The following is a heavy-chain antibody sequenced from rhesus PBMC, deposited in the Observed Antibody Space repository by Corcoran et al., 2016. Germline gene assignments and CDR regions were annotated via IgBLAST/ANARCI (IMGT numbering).Heavy chain of an antibody. CDR1: GDSISGYY. CDR3: ARRPKTGGDRFDV. Sequence: QVQLQESGPGLVRPSETLSLPSAVSGDSISGYYCPWFRHPPGTGQEWIGRIDGGRGSTDYNPSLKGRVTISTDTSKNQFSRQMNSVTAADTAVYFCARRPKTGGDRFDVWGPGLLVTVSS. D-gene: IGHD3-34*01. V-gene: IGHV4-160*01. CDR2: IDGGRGST. J-gene: IGHJ5-1*01.